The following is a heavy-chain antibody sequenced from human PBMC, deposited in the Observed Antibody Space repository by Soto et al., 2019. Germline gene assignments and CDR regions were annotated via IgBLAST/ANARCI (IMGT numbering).Heavy chain of an antibody. CDR3: ASDWYSSSWDYYYYGMDV. CDR1: GFTFSSYA. D-gene: IGHD6-6*01. V-gene: IGHV3-30-3*01. CDR2: ISYDGSNK. Sequence: GGSLRLSCAASGFTFSSYAMHWVRQAPGKGLEWVAVISYDGSNKYYADSVKGRFTISRDNSKNTLYLQMNSMRAEDTAVYYCASDWYSSSWDYYYYGMDVWGQGTTVTVSS. J-gene: IGHJ6*02.